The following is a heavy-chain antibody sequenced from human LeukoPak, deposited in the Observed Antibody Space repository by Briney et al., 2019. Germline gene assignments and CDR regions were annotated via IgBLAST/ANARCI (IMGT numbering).Heavy chain of an antibody. CDR3: VNQISGWVY. Sequence: PGGSLRLSCAASGLTFSSYAMSWVRQAPGKGLEWVSAISGSSGHTYYADSVKGRFTISRDNSKNTLYLQMSSLRPEDTAMYYCVNQISGWVYWGQGTMVTVSS. CDR2: ISGSSGHT. V-gene: IGHV3-23*01. CDR1: GLTFSSYA. D-gene: IGHD6-19*01. J-gene: IGHJ4*02.